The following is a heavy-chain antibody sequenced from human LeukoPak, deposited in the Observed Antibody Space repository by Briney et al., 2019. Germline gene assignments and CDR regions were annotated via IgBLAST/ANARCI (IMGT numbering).Heavy chain of an antibody. CDR3: ARDSDYYDSSGYYYYYYGMDV. Sequence: SQTLSLTCTVSGGSISSGGYYWSWIRQHPGKGLEWIGYIYYSGSTYYNPSLKSRVTISVDTSKNQFSLKLSSVTAADTAVYYCARDSDYYDSSGYYYYYYGMDVWGQGTTVTVSS. CDR2: IYYSGST. CDR1: GGSISSGGYY. J-gene: IGHJ6*02. D-gene: IGHD3-22*01. V-gene: IGHV4-31*03.